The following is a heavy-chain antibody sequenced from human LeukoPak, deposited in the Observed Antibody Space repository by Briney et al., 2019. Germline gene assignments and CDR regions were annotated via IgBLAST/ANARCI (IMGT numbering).Heavy chain of an antibody. D-gene: IGHD3-3*01. Sequence: GGSLRLSCAASGFTFSSYWMSWVRQARGKGLEWVANIKQDGSEKYYVDSVKGRFTISRDNAKNSLYLQMNSLRAEDTAVYYCARDSRITIFGVVIFNYFDYWGQGTLVTVSS. CDR2: IKQDGSEK. CDR3: ARDSRITIFGVVIFNYFDY. V-gene: IGHV3-7*01. CDR1: GFTFSSYW. J-gene: IGHJ4*02.